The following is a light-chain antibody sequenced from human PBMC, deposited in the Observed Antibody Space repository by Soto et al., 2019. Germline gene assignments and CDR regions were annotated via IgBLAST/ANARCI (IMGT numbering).Light chain of an antibody. CDR1: QTISSW. Sequence: TKSASTLSGSVGNRVTITCRASQTISSWLAWYQQKPGKAPKLLIYKASTLKSGVPSRFSGSGSGTEFTLTISSLQPDDFATYYCQHHNSYSEAFGQGTKVDI. J-gene: IGKJ1*01. CDR2: KAS. V-gene: IGKV1-5*03. CDR3: QHHNSYSEA.